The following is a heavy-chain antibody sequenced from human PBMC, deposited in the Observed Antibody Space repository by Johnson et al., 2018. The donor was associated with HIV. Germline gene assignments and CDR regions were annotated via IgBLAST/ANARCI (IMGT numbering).Heavy chain of an antibody. CDR2: IWYDGSNK. D-gene: IGHD6-19*01. J-gene: IGHJ3*02. CDR3: AKVAVPYEDDAFDI. V-gene: IGHV3-33*06. CDR1: GFTFSSYG. Sequence: QVLLVESGGGVVQPGRSLRLSCAASGFTFSSYGMHWVRQAPGKGLEWVAVIWYDGSNKYYADSVKGRFTISRDNSKNTLYLQMNSLRAEDTAVYYCAKVAVPYEDDAFDIWGQGTMVTVSS.